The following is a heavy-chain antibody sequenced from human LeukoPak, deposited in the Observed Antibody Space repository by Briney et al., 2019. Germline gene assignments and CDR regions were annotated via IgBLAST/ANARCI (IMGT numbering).Heavy chain of an antibody. D-gene: IGHD3-22*01. J-gene: IGHJ4*02. CDR2: ISYSGST. CDR3: ARHTYYSDTSGYPLSYFDY. Sequence: PSETLSLTCTVSGASISSSSWSWIRQPPGKGLEYIGNISYSGSTNYNPSLKSRVTISVDTSKNQFSLKLSSVTAADTAVYYCARHTYYSDTSGYPLSYFDYWGQGTLVTVSS. CDR1: GASISSSS. V-gene: IGHV4-59*01.